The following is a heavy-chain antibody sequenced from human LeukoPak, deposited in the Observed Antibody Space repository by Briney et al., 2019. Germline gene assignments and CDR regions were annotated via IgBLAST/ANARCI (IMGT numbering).Heavy chain of an antibody. D-gene: IGHD7-27*01. Sequence: GGSLRLSCAASGFPFSHYSMNWVRQAPGKGPEWISYISGGSTITDSYADSVKGRFTISRDNAKNSLYLQMNSLRDEDTALYYCARDVDWGFDSWGQGTLVTVSS. J-gene: IGHJ4*02. CDR1: GFPFSHYS. CDR2: ISGGSTIT. CDR3: ARDVDWGFDS. V-gene: IGHV3-48*02.